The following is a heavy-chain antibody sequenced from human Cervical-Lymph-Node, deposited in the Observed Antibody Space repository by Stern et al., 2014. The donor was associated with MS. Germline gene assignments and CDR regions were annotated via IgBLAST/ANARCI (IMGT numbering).Heavy chain of an antibody. J-gene: IGHJ5*02. Sequence: QLGQSGADVKKPGSAVRVSCKASGGVSWLRQAPGQGLEYMGGIIRPVGTAHYAQRFQGRLTITADTSRNTTYMELRSLRSDDTAVYYCARGTGDNWFDPWGQGTLVSVSS. CDR3: ARGTGDNWFDP. V-gene: IGHV1-69*06. CDR1: GGV. CDR2: IIRPVGTA. D-gene: IGHD3-10*01.